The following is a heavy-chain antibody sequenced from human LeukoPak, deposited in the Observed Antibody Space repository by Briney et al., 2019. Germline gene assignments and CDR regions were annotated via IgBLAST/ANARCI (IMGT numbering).Heavy chain of an antibody. J-gene: IGHJ4*02. CDR1: GFTFSSYG. CDR3: AQRAHYYDSSGYFDY. D-gene: IGHD3-22*01. Sequence: PGGSLRLSCAASGFTFSSYGMHWVRQAPGKGLEWVAFIRYDGSNKYYADSVKGRFTISRDNSKNTLYLQMNSLRAEDTAVYYCAQRAHYYDSSGYFDYWGQGTLVTVSS. CDR2: IRYDGSNK. V-gene: IGHV3-30*02.